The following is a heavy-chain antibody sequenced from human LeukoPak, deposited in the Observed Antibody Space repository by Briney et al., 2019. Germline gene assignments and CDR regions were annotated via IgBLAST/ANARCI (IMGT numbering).Heavy chain of an antibody. J-gene: IGHJ4*02. D-gene: IGHD1-26*01. CDR3: ASLRSTPYHFDY. CDR2: IYSGGTT. CDR1: GFTVSSNY. Sequence: GGSLRLSCAASGFTVSSNYMSWVRQAPGKGLEWVSVIYSGGTTYYADSVKGRFTISRDNSKNMLYLQMNSLTAEDTAVYYCASLRSTPYHFDYWGQGTLVTVSS. V-gene: IGHV3-53*01.